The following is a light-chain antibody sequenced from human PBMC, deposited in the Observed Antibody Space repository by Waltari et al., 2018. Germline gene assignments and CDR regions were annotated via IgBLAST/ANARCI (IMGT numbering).Light chain of an antibody. V-gene: IGLV3-10*01. Sequence: YELTQPPSVSVSPGQTARIPCPGDALPKKGAYWYKQQAGLAPVLVIYEDTKRPSGIPEKFSGSSSGTMATLTISGAQVEDEADYYCYSTDTTETHGIFGGGTKLTVL. CDR3: YSTDTTETHGI. CDR2: EDT. CDR1: ALPKKG. J-gene: IGLJ2*01.